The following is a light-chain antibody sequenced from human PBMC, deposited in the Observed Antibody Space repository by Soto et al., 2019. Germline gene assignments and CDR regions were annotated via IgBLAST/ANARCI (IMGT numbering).Light chain of an antibody. CDR3: QSSDSSLSGYV. J-gene: IGLJ1*01. CDR2: GNS. Sequence: QSVLTQPPSVSGAPGQRVTISCTGSSSNIGAGYDVHWYQQLPGTAPKLLIYGNSNRPSGVPDRFSGSKSGTSASLAITGRQAEDDADDYCQSSDSSLSGYVFGTGTKLTVL. CDR1: SSNIGAGYD. V-gene: IGLV1-40*01.